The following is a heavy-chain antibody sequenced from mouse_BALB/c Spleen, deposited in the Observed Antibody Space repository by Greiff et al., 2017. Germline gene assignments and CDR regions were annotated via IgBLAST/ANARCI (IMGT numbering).Heavy chain of an antibody. CDR1: GYTFTDYA. CDR3: ARSSPYYYAMDY. J-gene: IGHJ4*01. Sequence: VQLVESGPELVRPGASVKISCKASGYTFTDYAMHWVKQSHAKSLEWIGVISTYYDNTNYNQKFKGKATMTVDKSSSTAYMELARLTSEDSAIYYCARSSPYYYAMDYWGQGTSVTVSS. D-gene: IGHD1-1*01. V-gene: IGHV1S137*01. CDR2: ISTYYDNT.